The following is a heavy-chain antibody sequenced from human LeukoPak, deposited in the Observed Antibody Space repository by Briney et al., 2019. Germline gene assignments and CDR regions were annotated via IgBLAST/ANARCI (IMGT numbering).Heavy chain of an antibody. CDR2: ISGSGGSI. D-gene: IGHD6-19*01. CDR1: GFTFSSYA. CDR3: AKGKDDSSGWYFFY. V-gene: IGHV3-23*01. J-gene: IGHJ4*02. Sequence: GGSLRLSCAASGFTFSSYAMNWVRQAPGKGLEWVSAISGSGGSIYYADSVKGRFTNSRDNSKNTLYLQMNSLRAEDTAVYYCAKGKDDSSGWYFFYWGQGTLVTVSS.